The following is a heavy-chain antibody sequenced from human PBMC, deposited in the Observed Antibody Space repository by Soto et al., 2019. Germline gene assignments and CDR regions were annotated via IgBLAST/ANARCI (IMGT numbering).Heavy chain of an antibody. D-gene: IGHD3-10*01. V-gene: IGHV3-23*01. J-gene: IGHJ4*02. CDR3: AKLSKASITMVRGPFDY. Sequence: GGSLRLSCAASEFTVCTHAMSGVRQAPGKGLEWVSAITGGGSRTYYADSVKGRFTISRDNSKSTLYLQMNSLRAEDTAVYYCAKLSKASITMVRGPFDYWGQGTLVTVSS. CDR2: ITGGGSRT. CDR1: EFTVCTHA.